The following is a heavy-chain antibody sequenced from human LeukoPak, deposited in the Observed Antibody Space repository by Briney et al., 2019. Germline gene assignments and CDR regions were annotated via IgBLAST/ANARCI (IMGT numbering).Heavy chain of an antibody. D-gene: IGHD3-22*01. CDR1: GYMFSDYY. CDR3: ARDRNYYDSNNYHRVDY. CDR2: ISHSGSTI. Sequence: GGSLRLSCAASGYMFSDYYMSWIRQAPEKGLEWLSYISHSGSTIYYADSVKGRFTISRDNAKNSLYLQMNSLRAEDTAVYYCARDRNYYDSNNYHRVDYWGQGTLVTVSS. J-gene: IGHJ4*02. V-gene: IGHV3-11*04.